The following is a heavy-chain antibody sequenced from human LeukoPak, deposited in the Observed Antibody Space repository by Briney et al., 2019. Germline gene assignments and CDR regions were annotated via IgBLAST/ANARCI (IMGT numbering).Heavy chain of an antibody. Sequence: SETLSLTCTVSAGSIRTYYWSWIRQPPGKGLEWIGYIYYSGSTNYNPSLKSRVTISVDTSKNQFSLKLSSVTAADTAVYYCARGQLGYYYYYYMDVWGKGTTVTVSS. CDR1: AGSIRTYY. V-gene: IGHV4-59*01. D-gene: IGHD1-1*01. CDR3: ARGQLGYYYYYYMDV. J-gene: IGHJ6*03. CDR2: IYYSGST.